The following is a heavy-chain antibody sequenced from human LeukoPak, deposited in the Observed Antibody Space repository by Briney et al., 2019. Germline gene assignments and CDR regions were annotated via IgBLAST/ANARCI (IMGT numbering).Heavy chain of an antibody. V-gene: IGHV4-59*01. J-gene: IGHJ4*02. Sequence: TETLSLTCNVSGASIKTYYWTWLRQPPGKGLEYVGYIYSRGSTNYNPSLKSRVTLSVDTSKNQFSLRLRSPTAADTAVYYCARVREGNHLHQFYLDSWGQGTLVTVSS. D-gene: IGHD1-14*01. CDR3: ARVREGNHLHQFYLDS. CDR2: IYSRGST. CDR1: GASIKTYY.